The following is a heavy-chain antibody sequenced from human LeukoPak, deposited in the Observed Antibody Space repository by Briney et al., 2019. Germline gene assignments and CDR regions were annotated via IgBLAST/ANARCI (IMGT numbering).Heavy chain of an antibody. Sequence: GGSLRLSCAASGFTFSSYAMHWVRQAPGKGLEYVSAISSNGGSTYYANSVKGRFTISRDNSKNTLYLQMGSLRAEDMAVYYCARKRQYYYDSSGYWGDRKKDAFDIWGQGTMVTVSS. CDR1: GFTFSSYA. D-gene: IGHD3-22*01. CDR2: ISSNGGST. CDR3: ARKRQYYYDSSGYWGDRKKDAFDI. V-gene: IGHV3-64*01. J-gene: IGHJ3*02.